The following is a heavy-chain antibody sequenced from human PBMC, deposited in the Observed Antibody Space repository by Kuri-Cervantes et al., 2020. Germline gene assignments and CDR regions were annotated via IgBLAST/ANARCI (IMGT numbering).Heavy chain of an antibody. V-gene: IGHV1-46*01. CDR2: INPSGGST. CDR3: ARDVNWNYYGYYYYMDV. CDR1: GYTFTSYY. J-gene: IGHJ6*03. D-gene: IGHD1-7*01. Sequence: ASVKVSCKASGYTFTSYYMHWVRQAPGQGLEWMGIINPSGGSTSYAQKFQGRVTMTRDTSTSTAYMGLRSLRSDDTAVYYCARDVNWNYYGYYYYMDVWGKGTTVTVSS.